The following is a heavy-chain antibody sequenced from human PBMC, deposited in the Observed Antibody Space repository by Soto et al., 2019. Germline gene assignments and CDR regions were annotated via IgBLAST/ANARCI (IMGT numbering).Heavy chain of an antibody. CDR3: ARDPSPLWYFDY. V-gene: IGHV1-2*06. J-gene: IGHJ4*02. CDR1: GYTFIGYY. CDR2: INPNSGEV. Sequence: ASVKVSCRASGYTFIGYYIHWVRQAPGQGLEWMGRINPNSGEVTYGETFQGRVTMTRDTSNNTAYMELSRLRSDDTAVYYCARDPSPLWYFDYWGQGTLVTVSP. D-gene: IGHD3-10*01.